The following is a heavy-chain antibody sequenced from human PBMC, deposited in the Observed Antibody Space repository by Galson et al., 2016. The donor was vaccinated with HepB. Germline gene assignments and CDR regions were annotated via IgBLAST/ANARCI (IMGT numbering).Heavy chain of an antibody. J-gene: IGHJ4*02. CDR1: GGTFGTSS. CDR3: ARVHSDSSGYPNYFDY. D-gene: IGHD3-22*01. V-gene: IGHV1-69*13. CDR2: IIPTFHTQ. Sequence: SVKVSCKASGGTFGTSSISWLRQAPGQGLEWMGGIIPTFHTQNYAQRFQGRMPITADESTTTVHVDLSSLTSEDTAFYFCARVHSDSSGYPNYFDYWGQGTLVTVSS.